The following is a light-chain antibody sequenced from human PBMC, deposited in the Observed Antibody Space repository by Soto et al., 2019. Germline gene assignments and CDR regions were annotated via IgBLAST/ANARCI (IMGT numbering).Light chain of an antibody. CDR3: SSYTSSGTRV. Sequence: QSALTQPASVSGSPGQSITISCTGTNSDVGRYNYVSWYQQHADKAPKLMIYEVSNRPSGISNRFSGSKSGNTASLTISGLQAEDEADYYCSSYTSSGTRVFGGGTQLTVL. CDR1: NSDVGRYNY. J-gene: IGLJ2*01. V-gene: IGLV2-14*01. CDR2: EVS.